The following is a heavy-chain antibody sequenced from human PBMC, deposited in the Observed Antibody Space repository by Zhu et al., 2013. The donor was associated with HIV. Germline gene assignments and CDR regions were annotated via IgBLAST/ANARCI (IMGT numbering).Heavy chain of an antibody. Sequence: QVQLQESGPGLLKPSETLSLACNVSGGSVRTTTNYWGWIRQPPGKALEWIGQIYHSGTTNYNPSLESRVTISMDKSKNHLSLILTSVTAADTAVYYCARHMGVPGTRGFXYWGQGTPGHRLL. CDR1: GGSVRTTTNY. CDR3: ARHMGVPGTRGFXY. CDR2: IYHSGTT. V-gene: IGHV4-39*07. D-gene: IGHD1-1*01. J-gene: IGHJ4*02.